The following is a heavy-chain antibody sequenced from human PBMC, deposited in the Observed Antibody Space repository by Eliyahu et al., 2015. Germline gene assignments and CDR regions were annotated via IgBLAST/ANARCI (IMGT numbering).Heavy chain of an antibody. CDR2: ISGSGGST. V-gene: IGHV3-23*04. Sequence: EVQLVESGGGLVQPGGSLRLSCAASGFTFSSYAMCWVRQAPGEGLEWVSAISGSGGSTYYADSVKGRFTISRDNSKNTLYLQMNSLRAEDTAVYYCAKDTLFYNWNYVLDYWGQGTLVTVSS. D-gene: IGHD1-7*01. CDR1: GFTFSSYA. CDR3: AKDTLFYNWNYVLDY. J-gene: IGHJ4*02.